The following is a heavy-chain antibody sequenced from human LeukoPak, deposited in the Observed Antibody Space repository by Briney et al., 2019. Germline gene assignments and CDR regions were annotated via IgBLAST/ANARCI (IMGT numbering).Heavy chain of an antibody. CDR1: GGSISSYF. CDR2: IYTRGST. J-gene: IGHJ4*02. Sequence: SETLSLTCTVSGGSISSYFWSWVRQPAGKGLEWIGRIYTRGSTNYNHSLKSLLTMSVATSNNQFSLKLSSVTAADTAVYYCARIRYYYDSSGNSHYFDYWGQGTLVTVSS. V-gene: IGHV4-4*07. CDR3: ARIRYYYDSSGNSHYFDY. D-gene: IGHD3-22*01.